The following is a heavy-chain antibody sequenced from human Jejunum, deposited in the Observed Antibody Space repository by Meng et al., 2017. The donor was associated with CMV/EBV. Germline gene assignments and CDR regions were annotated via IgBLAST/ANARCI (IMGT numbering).Heavy chain of an antibody. J-gene: IGHJ4*02. CDR3: ARDGVSSVTDLDY. Sequence: ASGFTLSDYYMYWVRQAPGQGLECMGWINPKTGGTGSVQKFKGRVSMTRDTSVSTIYMELGGLRPDDTAVYYCARDGVSSVTDLDYWGQGTLVTVSS. D-gene: IGHD2-8*01. CDR2: INPKTGGT. V-gene: IGHV1-2*02. CDR1: GFTLSDYY.